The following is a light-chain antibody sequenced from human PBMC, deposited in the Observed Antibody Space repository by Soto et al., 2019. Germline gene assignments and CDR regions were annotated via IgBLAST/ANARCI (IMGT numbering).Light chain of an antibody. CDR2: DAS. J-gene: IGKJ1*01. Sequence: EIVWTQSPGTLSLSPGERATLSCRASQSVTNNYVARYQQKPGQARRLLIHDASSRATGIPDRFSGVGSGTDFTLTISRLEPEDFAVYFCQQTAHSPLTFGQGTRVDIK. V-gene: IGKV3-20*01. CDR1: QSVTNNY. CDR3: QQTAHSPLT.